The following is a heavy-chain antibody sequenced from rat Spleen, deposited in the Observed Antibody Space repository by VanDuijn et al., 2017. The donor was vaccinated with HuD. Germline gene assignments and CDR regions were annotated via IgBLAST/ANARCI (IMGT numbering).Heavy chain of an antibody. D-gene: IGHD1-12*02. CDR3: ATDGYYDGTYYAVYVMDA. Sequence: EVQLVESGGGLVQPGRSMKLSCAASGFTFSNYDMAWVRQAPTKGLEWVANIRYDGNNTYYRDSVKGRLTISRDSAKSTLYLQMDSLRSEDSATYYCATDGYYDGTYYAVYVMDAWSQGASVTVSS. CDR1: GFTFSNYD. CDR2: IRYDGNNT. V-gene: IGHV5-29*01. J-gene: IGHJ4*01.